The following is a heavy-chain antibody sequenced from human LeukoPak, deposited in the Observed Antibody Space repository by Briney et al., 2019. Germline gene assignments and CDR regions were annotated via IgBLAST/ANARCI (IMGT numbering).Heavy chain of an antibody. Sequence: SETLSLTCTVSGGSISSYYWSWIRQPAGKGLEWIGRIYTSGSTNYNPSLKSRVTMSVDTSKNQFSLKLSSVTAADTAVYYCAAPMVVMTVAYYYYYMDVWGKGTTVTVSS. J-gene: IGHJ6*03. D-gene: IGHD2-15*01. CDR1: GGSISSYY. CDR2: IYTSGST. CDR3: AAPMVVMTVAYYYYYMDV. V-gene: IGHV4-4*07.